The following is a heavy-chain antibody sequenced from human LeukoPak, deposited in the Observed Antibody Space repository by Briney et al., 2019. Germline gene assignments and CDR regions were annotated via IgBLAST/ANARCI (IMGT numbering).Heavy chain of an antibody. Sequence: SETLSLTCAVYGGSFSGYYWSWIRQPPGKGLEWIGEINHSGSTNYNPSLKSRATISVDTSKNQFSLKLSSVTAADTAVYYCARVKGEWLFRPIDYWGQGTLVTVSS. V-gene: IGHV4-34*01. D-gene: IGHD3-3*01. J-gene: IGHJ4*02. CDR2: INHSGST. CDR3: ARVKGEWLFRPIDY. CDR1: GGSFSGYY.